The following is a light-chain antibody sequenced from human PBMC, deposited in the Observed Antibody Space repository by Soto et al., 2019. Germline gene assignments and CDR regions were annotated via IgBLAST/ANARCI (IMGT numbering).Light chain of an antibody. J-gene: IGKJ2*01. CDR3: LQDYSFPFT. V-gene: IGKV1-6*01. CDR1: QAIRND. CDR2: DAS. Sequence: AIQMTQSPSSLSASVGDRVTITCRASQAIRNDLGWYQQKPGTAPKLLIYDASQLQSGVPSRFSGSGSGTDFTLTISSLQPDDFATYYCLQDYSFPFTFGQGTKLEMK.